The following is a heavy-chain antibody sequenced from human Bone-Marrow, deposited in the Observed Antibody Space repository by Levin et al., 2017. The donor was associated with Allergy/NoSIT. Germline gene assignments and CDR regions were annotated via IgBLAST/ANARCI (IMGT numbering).Heavy chain of an antibody. D-gene: IGHD3-16*01. V-gene: IGHV1-69*13. CDR2: IIPIFGTA. CDR3: AREARRVAWGDLKAHPSFDY. Sequence: ASVKVSCKASGGTFSSYAISWVRQAPGQGLEWMGGIIPIFGTANYAQKFQGRVTITADESTSTAYMELSSLRSEDTAVYYCAREARRVAWGDLKAHPSFDYWGQGTLVTVSS. J-gene: IGHJ4*02. CDR1: GGTFSSYA.